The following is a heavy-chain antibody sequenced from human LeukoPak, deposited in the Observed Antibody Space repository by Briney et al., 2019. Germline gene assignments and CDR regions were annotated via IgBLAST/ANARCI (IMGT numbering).Heavy chain of an antibody. CDR2: INHSGST. D-gene: IGHD3-22*01. Sequence: KPSETLSLTCAVYGGSFSGYYWSWIRQPPGKGLEWIGEINHSGSTNYNPSLKSRVTISVDTSKNQFSLKLSSVTAADTAVYYCARVFYDSSGYYPGPDYWGQGTLVTVSS. CDR3: ARVFYDSSGYYPGPDY. J-gene: IGHJ4*02. V-gene: IGHV4-34*01. CDR1: GGSFSGYY.